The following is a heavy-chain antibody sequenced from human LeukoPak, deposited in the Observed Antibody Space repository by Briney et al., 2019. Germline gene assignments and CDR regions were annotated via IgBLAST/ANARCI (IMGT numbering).Heavy chain of an antibody. D-gene: IGHD1-14*01. CDR1: GASIDSHSW. Sequence: SGTLSLTCAVSGASIDSHSWWSWVRQPPGKGLEWIGEIYHSGGANYKPSLKSRVTMSVDTSKNHFSLKLTSVTAADTAVYYCAYNRDFALDNWGQGTLVTVSS. CDR2: IYHSGGA. CDR3: AYNRDFALDN. J-gene: IGHJ4*02. V-gene: IGHV4-4*02.